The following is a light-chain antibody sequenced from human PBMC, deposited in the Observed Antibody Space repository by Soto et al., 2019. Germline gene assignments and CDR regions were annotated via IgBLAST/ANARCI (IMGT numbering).Light chain of an antibody. J-gene: IGKJ1*01. Sequence: EIVMTQSPATLSVSPGERDTLSCRASQSVSSNLAWYQQKPGQAPRLLIYDASNRATGIPARFSGSGSGTDFTLTISSLEPEDFAVYYCQQRSNWWTFGQGTKVDIK. V-gene: IGKV3-11*01. CDR3: QQRSNWWT. CDR1: QSVSSN. CDR2: DAS.